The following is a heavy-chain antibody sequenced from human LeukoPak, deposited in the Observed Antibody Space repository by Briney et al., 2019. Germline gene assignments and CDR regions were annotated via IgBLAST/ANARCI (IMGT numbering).Heavy chain of an antibody. CDR3: ATSTPRMIRQDAFDI. J-gene: IGHJ3*02. V-gene: IGHV1-24*01. CDR2: FDPEDGET. Sequence: ASVKVSYKVSGYTLTELSMHWVRQAPGKGLEWMGGFDPEDGETIYAQKFQGRVTMTEDTSTDTAYMELSSLRSEDTAVYYCATSTPRMIRQDAFDISGQGTMVTVSS. D-gene: IGHD3-16*01. CDR1: GYTLTELS.